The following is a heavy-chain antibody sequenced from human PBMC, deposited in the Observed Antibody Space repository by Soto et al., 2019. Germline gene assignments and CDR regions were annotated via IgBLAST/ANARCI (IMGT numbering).Heavy chain of an antibody. CDR1: GFTFNSYA. CDR3: ARESEDLTSNFDY. J-gene: IGHJ4*02. Sequence: EVQLLESGGGLVQPGGSLRLSCAASGFTFNSYAMNWVRQAPGKGLEWVSSMSGSGGFTYYADSLKGRFTISRDTSKNTLYLQMNSLRGEDTAIYYCARESEDLTSNFDYWGQGTLVTVSS. CDR2: MSGSGGFT. V-gene: IGHV3-23*01.